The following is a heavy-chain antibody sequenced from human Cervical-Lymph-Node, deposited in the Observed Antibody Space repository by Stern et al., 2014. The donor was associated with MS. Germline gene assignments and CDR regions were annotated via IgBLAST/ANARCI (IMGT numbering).Heavy chain of an antibody. Sequence: VQLVESGAEVKKPGASVKVSCKASGYTFSSYGITWVRQAPGQGPELMGWSSACNGNANDAQKLQGRATMTTDTSTSTAYVELRSLRSDDTAVYYCARGLLGSENAFDIWGQGTMVTVSS. D-gene: IGHD2-15*01. CDR3: ARGLLGSENAFDI. CDR1: GYTFSSYG. CDR2: SSACNGNA. J-gene: IGHJ3*02. V-gene: IGHV1-18*01.